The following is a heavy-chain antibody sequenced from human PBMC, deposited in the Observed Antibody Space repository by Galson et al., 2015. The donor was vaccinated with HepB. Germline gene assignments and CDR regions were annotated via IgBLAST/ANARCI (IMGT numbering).Heavy chain of an antibody. V-gene: IGHV1-69*06. CDR3: ARGEFLEWLLPNYYYYYGMDV. D-gene: IGHD3-3*01. CDR2: IIPIFGTA. CDR1: GGTFSSYA. J-gene: IGHJ6*02. Sequence: SVKVSCKASGGTFSSYAISWVRQAPGQGLEWMGGIIPIFGTANYAQRFQGRVTITADKSTSTAYMELSSLRSEDTAVYYCARGEFLEWLLPNYYYYYGMDVWGQGTTVTVSS.